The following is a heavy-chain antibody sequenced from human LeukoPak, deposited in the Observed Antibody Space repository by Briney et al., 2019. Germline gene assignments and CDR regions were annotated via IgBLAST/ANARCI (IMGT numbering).Heavy chain of an antibody. CDR3: ASLYYDILTGYRFDY. Sequence: GGSLRLSCAASGFTFSDYYMSWIRQAPGKGLDWVSYISSGGSYTNYADSVKGRFTISRDNAKTSLYLQVNSLRAEDTAVYYCASLYYDILTGYRFDYWGQGTLVTVSS. CDR2: ISSGGSYT. J-gene: IGHJ4*02. D-gene: IGHD3-9*01. CDR1: GFTFSDYY. V-gene: IGHV3-11*03.